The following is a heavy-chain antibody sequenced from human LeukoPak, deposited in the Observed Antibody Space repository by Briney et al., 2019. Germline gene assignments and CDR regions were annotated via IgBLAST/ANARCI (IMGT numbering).Heavy chain of an antibody. CDR3: ARERYCSSTSCYFPLDY. Sequence: GGSLRLSCAASGFSFSSYAMSWVRQAPGKGLEWVSAISGSGGSTYYADFVKGRFTISRDNSKNTLYLQMYSLRAEDTAVYYCARERYCSSTSCYFPLDYWGQGTLVTVSS. D-gene: IGHD2-2*01. CDR2: ISGSGGST. V-gene: IGHV3-23*01. J-gene: IGHJ4*02. CDR1: GFSFSSYA.